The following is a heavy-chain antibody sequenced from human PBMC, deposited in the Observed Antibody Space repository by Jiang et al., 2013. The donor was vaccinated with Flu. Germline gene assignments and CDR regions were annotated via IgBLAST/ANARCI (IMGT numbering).Heavy chain of an antibody. V-gene: IGHV4-39*01. J-gene: IGHJ4*02. Sequence: VTISVDTSKNQFSLKLSSVTAADTAVYYCARHYWFSVYFDYWGQGTLVTVSS. D-gene: IGHD3-10*01. CDR3: ARHYWFSVYFDY.